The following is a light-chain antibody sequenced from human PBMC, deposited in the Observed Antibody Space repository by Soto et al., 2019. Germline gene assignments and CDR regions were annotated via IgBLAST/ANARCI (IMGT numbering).Light chain of an antibody. CDR2: DVS. CDR1: SSDVGGYNY. J-gene: IGLJ3*02. Sequence: QSALTQPRSVSGSPGQSVTISCTGTSSDVGGYNYVSWYQQHPDKAPKLMIYDVSQRPSGVPDRFSGSKSGNTASLTISGLQAEDEADYYCCSYGGIYRMFGGGTKLTVL. CDR3: CSYGGIYRM. V-gene: IGLV2-11*01.